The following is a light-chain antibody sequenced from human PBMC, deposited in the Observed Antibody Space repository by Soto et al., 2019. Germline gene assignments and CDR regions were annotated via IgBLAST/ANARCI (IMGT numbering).Light chain of an antibody. CDR3: LQRSNWPYT. Sequence: EIVLTQSPVTLSLSPGERATLSCRASQSVSYYLAWYQQKPGQAPRLLIFDASNRATGIPARFSGSGSGTDFTLTISSLEPEDFAVYYCLQRSNWPYTFGQGTNLEIK. J-gene: IGKJ2*01. V-gene: IGKV3-11*01. CDR1: QSVSYY. CDR2: DAS.